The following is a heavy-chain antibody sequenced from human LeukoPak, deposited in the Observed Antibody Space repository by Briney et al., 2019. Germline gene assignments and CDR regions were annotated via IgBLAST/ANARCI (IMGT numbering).Heavy chain of an antibody. CDR3: ARALYSSGWDQFDN. CDR1: GFTFRSYW. V-gene: IGHV3-7*03. CDR2: IKQDGSQK. Sequence: GGSLRLSCAASGFTFRSYWMGWVRQAPGKGLEWVASIKQDGSQKFYVDSVKGRFTISRDNAKNSLYLEMNSLRVEDTAVYYCARALYSSGWDQFDNWGQGTLVSVSS. D-gene: IGHD6-19*01. J-gene: IGHJ4*02.